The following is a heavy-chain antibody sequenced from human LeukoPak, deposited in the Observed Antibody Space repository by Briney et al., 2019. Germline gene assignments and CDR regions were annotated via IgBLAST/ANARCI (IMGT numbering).Heavy chain of an antibody. CDR1: GFTVSSNY. Sequence: GGPLRLSCAASGFTVSSNYMSWVRQAPGNGLEWVSVIYSGGSTYYADSVKGRFTISRHNSKNTLYLQMNSLRAEDTAVYYCASTRYSYGYYYYYGMDVWGQGTTVTVSS. J-gene: IGHJ6*02. CDR2: IYSGGST. V-gene: IGHV3-53*04. D-gene: IGHD5-18*01. CDR3: ASTRYSYGYYYYYGMDV.